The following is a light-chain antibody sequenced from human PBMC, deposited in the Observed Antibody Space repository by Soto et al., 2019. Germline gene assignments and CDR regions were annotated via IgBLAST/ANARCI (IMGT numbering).Light chain of an antibody. CDR3: SSYTSSSVPYV. CDR1: SSYIGAYNH. Sequence: QSALTQPASVSGSPGQSIAISCTGTSSYIGAYNHVSWYQQHPGKAPKLMIYEVSNRPSGVSNRFSGSKSGNTASLTISGLQAEDEADYYCSSYTSSSVPYVFGTGTKLTVL. V-gene: IGLV2-14*01. CDR2: EVS. J-gene: IGLJ1*01.